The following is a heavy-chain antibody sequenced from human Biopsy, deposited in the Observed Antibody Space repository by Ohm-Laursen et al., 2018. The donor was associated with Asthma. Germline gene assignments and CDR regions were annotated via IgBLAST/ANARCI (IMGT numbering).Heavy chain of an antibody. CDR3: AKATLGDIGKDY. D-gene: IGHD2-21*01. J-gene: IGHJ4*02. V-gene: IGHV3-9*01. Sequence: SLRLSCAASGFTFDVYGMHWVRQAPGKGLEWVSGISWNSGSIGYADSVKGRFTISRDNAKNSLYLQMNSLRVEDTALYYCAKATLGDIGKDYWGQGTLVTVSS. CDR1: GFTFDVYG. CDR2: ISWNSGSI.